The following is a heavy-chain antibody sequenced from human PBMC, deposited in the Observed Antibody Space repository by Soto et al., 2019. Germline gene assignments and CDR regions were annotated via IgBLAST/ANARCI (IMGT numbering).Heavy chain of an antibody. J-gene: IGHJ4*02. D-gene: IGHD5-18*01. CDR2: IIPILGRG. Sequence: QVQLVQSGAEVKKPGSSVKVSCKSYGDDFNSYAIAWVRQAPGQGLGWMGGIIPILGRGNYAPKFQGRVTMTGDKSTRTAYMEVSTLTAEDTAVYYCARARGYNDYGGQGTLVSVSS. V-gene: IGHV1-69*06. CDR3: ARARGYNDY. CDR1: GDDFNSYA.